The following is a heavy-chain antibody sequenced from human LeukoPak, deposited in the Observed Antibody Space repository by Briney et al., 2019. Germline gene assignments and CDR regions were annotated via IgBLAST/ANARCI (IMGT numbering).Heavy chain of an antibody. CDR1: GFTFSSYA. J-gene: IGHJ4*02. D-gene: IGHD7-27*01. CDR2: ISYDGSNK. Sequence: PGGSLRLSCAASGFTFSSYAMHWVRQAPGKGLEWVAVISYDGSNKYYADSVKGRFTISRDNSKNTLYLQMNSLRAEDTAVYYCARALTGGTFAYWGQGTLVAVSS. CDR3: ARALTGGTFAY. V-gene: IGHV3-30-3*01.